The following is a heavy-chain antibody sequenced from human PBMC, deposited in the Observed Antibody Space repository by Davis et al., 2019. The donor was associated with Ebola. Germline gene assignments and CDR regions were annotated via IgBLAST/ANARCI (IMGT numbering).Heavy chain of an antibody. CDR1: GFTYSSSG. CDR3: AASAGTVGKFDF. CDR2: IVVGSGNT. D-gene: IGHD1-14*01. Sequence: AASVKVSCKASGFTYSSSGMQWVRQARGQRLEWIGGIVVGSGNTNYAQKFRERLTMTRDMSTSTAYMALSSLRFEDTAVYYCAASAGTVGKFDFWGQGTLVTVSS. J-gene: IGHJ4*02. V-gene: IGHV1-58*02.